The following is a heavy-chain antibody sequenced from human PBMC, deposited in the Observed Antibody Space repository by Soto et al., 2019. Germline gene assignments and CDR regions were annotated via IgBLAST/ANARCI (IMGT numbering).Heavy chain of an antibody. CDR1: GGSFSGYY. D-gene: IGHD2-2*01. V-gene: IGHV4-34*01. CDR3: ARGRRLGYCSSTSCYLGY. CDR2: INHSGST. J-gene: IGHJ4*02. Sequence: QVQLQQWGAGLLKPSETLSLTCAVYGGSFSGYYWSWIRQPPGKGLEWIGEINHSGSTNYNPSLKSRVTISLDTSKNQFSLKLSPETAADTAVYYCARGRRLGYCSSTSCYLGYWGQGTLVTVSS.